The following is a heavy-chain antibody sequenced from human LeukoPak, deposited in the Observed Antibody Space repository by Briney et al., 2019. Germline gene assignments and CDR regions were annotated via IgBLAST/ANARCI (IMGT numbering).Heavy chain of an antibody. D-gene: IGHD3-3*01. Sequence: GRSLRLSCAASGFNFRRYGLHWVRQAPGKSLEWVAFLWSDGSNTNYADSVKGRFTISRGISKNSLYLQMNSLRAEDTAVYYCARDGPHYDLDVWGQGTTVTVSS. CDR1: GFNFRRYG. J-gene: IGHJ6*02. CDR3: ARDGPHYDLDV. V-gene: IGHV3-33*01. CDR2: LWSDGSNT.